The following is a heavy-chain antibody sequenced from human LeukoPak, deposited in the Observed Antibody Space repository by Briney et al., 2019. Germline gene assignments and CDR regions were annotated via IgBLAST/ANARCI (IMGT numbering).Heavy chain of an antibody. D-gene: IGHD3-3*01. Sequence: SETLSLTCTVSGYFISSGYYWGWIRQPPGKGLEWIGSIYHSGSTYYNPSLKSRVTISVDTSKNQFSLKLSSVTAADTAVYYCARDRLGEVATAYGPWGQGTLVTVSS. CDR3: ARDRLGEVATAYGP. V-gene: IGHV4-38-2*02. CDR2: IYHSGST. CDR1: GYFISSGYY. J-gene: IGHJ5*02.